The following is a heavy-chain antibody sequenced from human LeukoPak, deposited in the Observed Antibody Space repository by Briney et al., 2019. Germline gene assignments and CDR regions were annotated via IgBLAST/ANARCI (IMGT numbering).Heavy chain of an antibody. CDR3: AREELGYCSGTSCFYYYGMDV. D-gene: IGHD2-2*01. CDR2: INPSGGST. V-gene: IGHV1-46*01. J-gene: IGHJ6*02. Sequence: ASVKVSCKASGYTFTSYYMHWVRQAPGQGLEWMGIINPSGGSTSYAQKFQGRVTMTRDTSTSTVYMELSSLRSEDTAVYYCAREELGYCSGTSCFYYYGMDVWGQGTTVTVSS. CDR1: GYTFTSYY.